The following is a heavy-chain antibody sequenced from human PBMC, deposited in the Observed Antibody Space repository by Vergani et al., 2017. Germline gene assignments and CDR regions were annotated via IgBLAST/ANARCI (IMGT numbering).Heavy chain of an antibody. J-gene: IGHJ4*02. CDR1: GYTFTSYG. D-gene: IGHD1-7*01. V-gene: IGHV1-18*01. Sequence: QVQLVPSGAEVKKPGASVKVSCKASGYTFTSYGISWVRQAPGQGLEWMGWINAGNGNTKYSQKFQGRVTITRDTSASTAYMELSSLRSEDTAVYYCARDPNWNYGYFDYWGQGTLVTVSS. CDR2: INAGNGNT. CDR3: ARDPNWNYGYFDY.